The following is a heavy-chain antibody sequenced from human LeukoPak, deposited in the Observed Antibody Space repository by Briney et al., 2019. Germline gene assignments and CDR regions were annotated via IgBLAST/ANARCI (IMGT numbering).Heavy chain of an antibody. J-gene: IGHJ6*02. CDR1: GFTFDDYA. CDR2: ISWNSGSI. Sequence: GGSLRLSCAASGFTFDDYAMHWVRQAPGKGLEWVSGISWNSGSIGYADSVKGRFTISRDNAKNSLYLQMNSLRAEDTAVYYCARGPGPGLRYFDWFNYYYGMDVWGQGTTVTVSS. D-gene: IGHD3-9*01. V-gene: IGHV3-9*01. CDR3: ARGPGPGLRYFDWFNYYYGMDV.